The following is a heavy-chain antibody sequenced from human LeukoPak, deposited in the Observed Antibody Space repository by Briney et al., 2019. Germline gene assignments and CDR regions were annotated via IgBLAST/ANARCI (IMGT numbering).Heavy chain of an antibody. CDR2: IYYSGNT. V-gene: IGHV4-59*12. CDR3: ARGYSNYGMDV. J-gene: IGHJ6*02. D-gene: IGHD4-11*01. Sequence: SETLSLTCTVSGASISSYYWNWIRQPPGKGLEWIGYIYYSGNTNYNPSLKSRVTMSVDTSKNQFSLKVTSMTAADTAVYYCARGYSNYGMDVWGQGTTVTVSS. CDR1: GASISSYY.